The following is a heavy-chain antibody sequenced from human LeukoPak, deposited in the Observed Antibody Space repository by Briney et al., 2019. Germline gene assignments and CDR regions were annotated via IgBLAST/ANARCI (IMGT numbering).Heavy chain of an antibody. CDR2: IYHTGSS. J-gene: IGHJ3*02. Sequence: SETLSLTCTVSGGSVNTEHYYWTWIRQSPGRGLEWIGYIYHTGSSIYNPSLQSRVTISLDTSKNLFSLKLSSVTAADTAVYYCARAEYYDSSGYYPSDAFDIWGQGTMVTVSS. CDR3: ARAEYYDSSGYYPSDAFDI. CDR1: GGSVNTEHYY. V-gene: IGHV4-61*01. D-gene: IGHD3-22*01.